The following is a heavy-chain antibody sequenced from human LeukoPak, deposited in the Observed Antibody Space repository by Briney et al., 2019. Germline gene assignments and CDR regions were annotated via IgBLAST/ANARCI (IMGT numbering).Heavy chain of an antibody. V-gene: IGHV4-39*07. CDR2: IYYSGST. CDR3: ARDPLSSRFDP. J-gene: IGHJ5*02. Sequence: KPSETLSLTCTVSGGSISSSSYYWGWIRQPPGKGLEWIGSIYYSGSTYYNPSLKSRVTISVDTSKNQFSLKLSSVTAADTAVYYCARDPLSSRFDPWGQGTLVTVSS. D-gene: IGHD6-13*01. CDR1: GGSISSSSYY.